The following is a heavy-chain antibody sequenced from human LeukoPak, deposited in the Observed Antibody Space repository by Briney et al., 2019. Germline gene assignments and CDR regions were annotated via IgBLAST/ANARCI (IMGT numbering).Heavy chain of an antibody. D-gene: IGHD5-24*01. Sequence: EASVKVSCKASGYTFSNYHIHWVRQAPGQGIEWMGIINPRYGSTTYAQNFQGRVTMTRDMSTSTVYMELSSLRSEDTAVYYCAREEARDGSTGYYFDYWGQGTLLTVSS. V-gene: IGHV1-46*01. J-gene: IGHJ4*02. CDR3: AREEARDGSTGYYFDY. CDR1: GYTFSNYH. CDR2: INPRYGST.